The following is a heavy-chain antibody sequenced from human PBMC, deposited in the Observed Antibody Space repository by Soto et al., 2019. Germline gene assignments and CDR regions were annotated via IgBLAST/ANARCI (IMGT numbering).Heavy chain of an antibody. J-gene: IGHJ6*02. CDR1: GGSISSGGYY. CDR2: IYYSGST. V-gene: IGHV4-31*03. D-gene: IGHD1-26*01. CDR3: ARQYSGSYEGHYYYGMYV. Sequence: PSETLSLTCTVSGGSISSGGYYWSWIRQHPGKGLEWIGYIYYSGSTYYNPSLKSRVTISVDTSKNQFSLKLSSVTAADTAVYYCARQYSGSYEGHYYYGMYVWGQGTTVTVSS.